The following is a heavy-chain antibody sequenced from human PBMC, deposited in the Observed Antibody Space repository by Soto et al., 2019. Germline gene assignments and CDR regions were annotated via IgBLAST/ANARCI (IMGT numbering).Heavy chain of an antibody. D-gene: IGHD2-2*01. Sequence: QVQLVQSGAEVKKPGASVKVTCKASGYTFISYGMHWVRQAPGQRLEWMGWIDAGNGNTKYSQKFQDRVTITRDTSASTAYMELSSLRSEDTAVYYCTRDGWGYCGSTSCYVFDYWGQGTLVTVSS. J-gene: IGHJ4*02. CDR2: IDAGNGNT. CDR1: GYTFISYG. CDR3: TRDGWGYCGSTSCYVFDY. V-gene: IGHV1-3*01.